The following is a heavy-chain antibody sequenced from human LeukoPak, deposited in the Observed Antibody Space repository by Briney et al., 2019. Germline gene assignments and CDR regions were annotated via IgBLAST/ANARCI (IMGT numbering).Heavy chain of an antibody. Sequence: GASVKVSCKTSGGTFGSFAIAWVRQAPGQGLEWMAGIIPIFATTNYAQEFQGRVSLTADESTSTVYMELSSLRYDDTAVYYCARGPPFTYDHTPEGYYHYYMDVWGEGTTVTISS. D-gene: IGHD1-14*01. J-gene: IGHJ6*03. CDR2: IIPIFATT. V-gene: IGHV1-69*13. CDR3: ARGPPFTYDHTPEGYYHYYMDV. CDR1: GGTFGSFA.